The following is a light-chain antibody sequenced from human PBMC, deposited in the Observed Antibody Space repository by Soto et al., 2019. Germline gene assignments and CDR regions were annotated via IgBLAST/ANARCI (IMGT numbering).Light chain of an antibody. V-gene: IGKV3-20*01. Sequence: ETVLTQSPGTLSLSPGERATLSCRASQSVSSNTLAWYQQKPGQAPRLLMYGASTRATGIPDGFSGSGSGTDFPLTACRLEPDDFAVYYCQQYGTSPSWTFGQGTKVEIK. J-gene: IGKJ1*01. CDR3: QQYGTSPSWT. CDR2: GAS. CDR1: QSVSSNT.